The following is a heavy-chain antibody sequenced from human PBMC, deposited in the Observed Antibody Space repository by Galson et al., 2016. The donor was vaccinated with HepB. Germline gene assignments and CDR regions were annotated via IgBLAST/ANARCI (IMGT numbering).Heavy chain of an antibody. J-gene: IGHJ4*02. CDR1: GFTFSSYF. CDR3: AAGAGWVEDH. Sequence: SLRLSCAASGFTFSSYFMTWVRQAPGKGLQWVANREKDGSEKNYVDSVKGRFTISRDNAKNSLYLQMNTLRAEDTAVYYCAAGAGWVEDHWGQGTLVVVSS. D-gene: IGHD5-24*01. V-gene: IGHV3-7*03. CDR2: REKDGSEK.